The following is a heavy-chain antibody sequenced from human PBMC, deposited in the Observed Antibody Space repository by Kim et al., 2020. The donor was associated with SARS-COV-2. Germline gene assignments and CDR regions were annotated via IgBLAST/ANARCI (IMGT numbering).Heavy chain of an antibody. J-gene: IGHJ2*01. CDR1: VGSFSDYY. V-gene: IGHV4-34*01. D-gene: IGHD4-17*01. Sequence: SETLSLTCAVYVGSFSDYYWTWIRLPPGEGLEWIGEINPSGSTNYNPSLKSRVSISVDTSKNQFSLRLTSVTAADTAVYYCARRNRDDYNLSWYFDLWGRGTPVTISS. CDR2: INPSGST. CDR3: ARRNRDDYNLSWYFDL.